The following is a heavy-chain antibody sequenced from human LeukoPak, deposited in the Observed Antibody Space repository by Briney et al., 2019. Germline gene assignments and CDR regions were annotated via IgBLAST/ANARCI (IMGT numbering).Heavy chain of an antibody. D-gene: IGHD5-18*01. CDR1: GFTFSDYW. V-gene: IGHV3-74*01. CDR3: ARGGYSYGPATLGALDI. J-gene: IGHJ3*02. Sequence: GGSLRLSCAASGFTFSDYWMHWVRQTPGKGLVCVSRINGDGSRTNYEDSVKGRFTISRDNAKNTLFLQMNSLRAEDTAVYYCARGGYSYGPATLGALDIWGQGTMVPVSS. CDR2: INGDGSRT.